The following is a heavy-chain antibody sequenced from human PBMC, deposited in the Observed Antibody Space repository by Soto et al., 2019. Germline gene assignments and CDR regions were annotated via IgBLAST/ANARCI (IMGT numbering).Heavy chain of an antibody. V-gene: IGHV3-49*04. Sequence: GSLRLSCTASGFTFGDYAMSWVRQAPGKGLEWVGFIRSKAYGGTTEYAASVKGRFTISRDDSKSIAYLQMNSLKTEDTAVYYCTRDVLGEYYYDSSGYRPHNWFDPWGQGTLVTVSS. CDR3: TRDVLGEYYYDSSGYRPHNWFDP. CDR1: GFTFGDYA. CDR2: IRSKAYGGTT. J-gene: IGHJ5*02. D-gene: IGHD3-22*01.